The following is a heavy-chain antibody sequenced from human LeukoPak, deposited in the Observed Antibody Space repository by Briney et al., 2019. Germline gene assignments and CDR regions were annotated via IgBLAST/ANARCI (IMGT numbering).Heavy chain of an antibody. J-gene: IGHJ4*02. CDR2: MNPNSGNT. CDR3: ASNLQMITFGGVIVV. Sequence: GASVKGSCKASGNTFTSDDINWVRQATGQGLEWGGWMNPNSGNTGYAQKFQGRVTTTRNTSISTAYMELSSLRSEDTAVYYCASNLQMITFGGVIVVWGQGTLVTVSS. V-gene: IGHV1-8*01. CDR1: GNTFTSDD. D-gene: IGHD3-16*02.